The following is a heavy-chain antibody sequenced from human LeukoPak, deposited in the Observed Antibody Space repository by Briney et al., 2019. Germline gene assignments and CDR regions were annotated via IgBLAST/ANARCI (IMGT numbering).Heavy chain of an antibody. CDR3: ARGSSGSYAHDAFDI. J-gene: IGHJ3*02. V-gene: IGHV1-2*04. CDR1: GYTFTGYY. D-gene: IGHD1-26*01. CDR2: INPNSGGT. Sequence: GASVKVSCKASGYTFTGYYMHWVRQAPGQGLEWMGWINPNSGGTNYAQKFQGWVTMTRDTSISTAYMELSRLRSDGTAVYYCARGSSGSYAHDAFDIWGQGTMVTVSS.